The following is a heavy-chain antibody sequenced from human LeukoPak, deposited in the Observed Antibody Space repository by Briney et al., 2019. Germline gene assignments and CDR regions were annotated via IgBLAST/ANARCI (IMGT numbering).Heavy chain of an antibody. Sequence: GGSLRLSCEASGFTFSDHYMDWVRQTPGKGLEWVGRIRNRARSYTTEYAASVRGRFTVSRDESRNLLYLQMNSLKAEDTAVYHCVRGPVGVPGPCDFWGRGTLVTVSS. J-gene: IGHJ4*02. D-gene: IGHD1-26*01. CDR3: VRGPVGVPGPCDF. CDR1: GFTFSDHY. V-gene: IGHV3-72*01. CDR2: IRNRARSYTT.